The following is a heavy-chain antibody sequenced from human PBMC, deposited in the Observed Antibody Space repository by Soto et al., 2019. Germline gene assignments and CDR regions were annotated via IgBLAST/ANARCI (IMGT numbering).Heavy chain of an antibody. J-gene: IGHJ4*02. D-gene: IGHD3-3*01. CDR1: EYSFSSCA. CDR2: ITGSGVTS. CDR3: AKDAAVTPTFGPDY. V-gene: IGHV3-23*01. Sequence: EVQLLESGGGLVQPGGSLRLSCGASEYSFSSCAMYWVRQVPGKGLEWISAITGSGVTSYYAESVKGRFTITRDNDKNTLYLQMNSLRAEDTAIYYCAKDAAVTPTFGPDYWGQGTLVTVSS.